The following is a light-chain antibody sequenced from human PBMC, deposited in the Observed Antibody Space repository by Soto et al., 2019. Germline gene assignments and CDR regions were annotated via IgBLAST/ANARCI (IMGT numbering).Light chain of an antibody. CDR2: GTS. V-gene: IGKV3-20*01. Sequence: EIVLTQSPGTLSLPPGERATLSCRASQSVSSKYLAWYQQKPGQAPRVLIYGTSIRASGVPERFSGGGSGTDFTLTITRLEPEDFAVYYCQQYGSSLFTFGPGTKVDI. J-gene: IGKJ3*01. CDR3: QQYGSSLFT. CDR1: QSVSSKY.